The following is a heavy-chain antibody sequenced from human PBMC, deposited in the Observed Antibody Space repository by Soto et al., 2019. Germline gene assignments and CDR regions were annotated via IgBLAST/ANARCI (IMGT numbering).Heavy chain of an antibody. CDR2: IIPIFGTT. CDR3: ARVRCFNGLCHTADYGMDV. V-gene: IGHV1-69*01. D-gene: IGHD2-8*01. CDR1: GGTFSSYP. J-gene: IGHJ6*02. Sequence: QVQLVQSGAEVKKPGSSVKVSCKASGGTFSSYPLSWVRQAPGQGLEWMGGIIPIFGTTKYAQKFQGRVAITADESTDTVYMELSRLRSEDTAVYFCARVRCFNGLCHTADYGMDVWGQGTTVTVSS.